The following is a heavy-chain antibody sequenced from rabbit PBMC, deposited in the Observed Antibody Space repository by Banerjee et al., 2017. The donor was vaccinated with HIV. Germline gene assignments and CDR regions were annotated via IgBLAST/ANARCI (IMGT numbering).Heavy chain of an antibody. V-gene: IGHV1S45*01. D-gene: IGHD4-1*01. CDR1: GSDISSNA. Sequence: EQMKESGGGLVQPGGSLKLSCKASGSDISSNAMCWVRQAPGKGLEWIGCINTSSGNTVYASWAKGRFTISKTSSTTVTLQMTSLTAADTATYFCARDLAGVIGWNFDLWGQGTLVTVS. CDR3: ARDLAGVIGWNFDL. CDR2: INTSSGNT. J-gene: IGHJ4*01.